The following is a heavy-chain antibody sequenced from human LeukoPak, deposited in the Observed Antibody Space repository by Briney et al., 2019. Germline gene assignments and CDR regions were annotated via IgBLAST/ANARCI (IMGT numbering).Heavy chain of an antibody. CDR2: ISAYNGNT. CDR1: GYTFTSYG. Sequence: ASVKVSCKASGYTFTSYGISWVRQAPGQGLEWMGWISAYNGNTNHAQKLQGRVTMTTDTSTSTAYMELRSLRSDDTAVYYCARDLNELRFLEWQPGISPYFDYWGQGTLVTVSS. V-gene: IGHV1-18*01. J-gene: IGHJ4*02. CDR3: ARDLNELRFLEWQPGISPYFDY. D-gene: IGHD3-3*01.